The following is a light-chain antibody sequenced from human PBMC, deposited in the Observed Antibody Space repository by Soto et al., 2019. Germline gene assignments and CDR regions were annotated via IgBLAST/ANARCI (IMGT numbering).Light chain of an antibody. V-gene: IGLV2-14*01. CDR1: IDDVGGYDF. CDR2: DVN. CDR3: SSYTTYTTVV. Sequence: QSALTQPAAVSGSPGQSITISCTGSIDDVGGYDFVSWYQQHPGKVPKLIIYDVNNRPSGVSDRFSGSKSGYTATLTISGLQADDEADYYCSSYTTYTTVVFGGGTKLTVL. J-gene: IGLJ3*02.